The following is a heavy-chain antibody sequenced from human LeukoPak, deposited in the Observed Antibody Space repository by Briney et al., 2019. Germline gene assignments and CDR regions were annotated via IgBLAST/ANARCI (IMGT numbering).Heavy chain of an antibody. D-gene: IGHD1-26*01. CDR2: IYYSGST. CDR1: GGSISSGGYY. J-gene: IGHJ4*02. Sequence: SQTLSLTCTVSGGSISSGGYYWSWIRQHPGKSLEWIGYIYYSGSTYYNPSLKSRVTISVDTSKNQFSLKLSSVTAADTAVYYCARDLGGSYQHPFDYWGQGTLVTVSS. V-gene: IGHV4-31*03. CDR3: ARDLGGSYQHPFDY.